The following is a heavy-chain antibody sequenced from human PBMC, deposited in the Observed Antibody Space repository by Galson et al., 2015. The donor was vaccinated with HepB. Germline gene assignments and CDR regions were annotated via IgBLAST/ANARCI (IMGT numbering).Heavy chain of an antibody. J-gene: IGHJ6*02. Sequence: CAISGDSVSSNSAAWNWIRRSPSRGLEWLGRTYYRSKWYNDYAVSVKSRITINPDTSKNQFSLQLNSVTPEDTAVYYCARDVGGSYYRSMDYGMDVWGQGTTVTVSS. CDR1: GDSVSSNSAA. CDR2: TYYRSKWYN. CDR3: ARDVGGSYYRSMDYGMDV. V-gene: IGHV6-1*01. D-gene: IGHD1-26*01.